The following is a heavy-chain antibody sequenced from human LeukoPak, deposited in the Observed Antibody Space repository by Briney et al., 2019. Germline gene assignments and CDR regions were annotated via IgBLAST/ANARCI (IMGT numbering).Heavy chain of an antibody. V-gene: IGHV1-69*04. CDR3: ARDTDPNMIVVVKGSWFDP. J-gene: IGHJ5*02. Sequence: GASVKVSCKASGGTFSSYAINWVRQAPGQGLEWMGRIIPILGIANYAQKFQGRVTITADKSTGTAYMELSSLRSEDTAVYYCARDTDPNMIVVVKGSWFDPWGQGTLVTVSS. D-gene: IGHD3-22*01. CDR1: GGTFSSYA. CDR2: IIPILGIA.